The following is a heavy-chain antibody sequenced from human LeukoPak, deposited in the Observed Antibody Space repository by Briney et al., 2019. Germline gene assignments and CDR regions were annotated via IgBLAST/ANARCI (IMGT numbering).Heavy chain of an antibody. CDR3: ARENDYYYMDV. D-gene: IGHD1-1*01. CDR2: INHSGST. Sequence: SETLSLTCAVYGGSFSGYYWSWIRQPPGKGLEWIGEINHSGSTNYNPSLKSRVTISVDTSKNQFSLKLSSVTAADTAVYYCARENDYYYMDVWGKGTTVTVSS. V-gene: IGHV4-34*01. J-gene: IGHJ6*03. CDR1: GGSFSGYY.